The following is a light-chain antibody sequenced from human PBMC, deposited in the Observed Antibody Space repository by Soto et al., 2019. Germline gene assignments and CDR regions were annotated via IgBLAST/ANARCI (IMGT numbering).Light chain of an antibody. CDR1: QSISSY. V-gene: IGKV1-39*01. CDR2: AAS. CDR3: QQTYNIPKT. Sequence: DIPMTQSPSSLSAPVGDRVTITCRASQSISSYLHWYQQKSGRAPKLLIYAASTLQSEVPSRFSGSGSGTDFTLTISSLQPEDFATYYCQQTYNIPKTFGQGTKVEIK. J-gene: IGKJ1*01.